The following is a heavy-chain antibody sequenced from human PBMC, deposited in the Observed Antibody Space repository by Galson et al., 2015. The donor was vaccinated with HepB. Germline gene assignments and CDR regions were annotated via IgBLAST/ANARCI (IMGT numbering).Heavy chain of an antibody. J-gene: IGHJ6*02. D-gene: IGHD6-19*01. CDR2: IKQDGSEK. Sequence: SLRLPCAASGFTFSSYWMSWARQAPGKGLEWVANIKQDGSEKYYVDSVKGRFTISRDNAKNSLYLQMNSLRAEDTAVYYCARVGSGHSSGWYPQDYYYYYGMDVWGQGTTVTVSS. CDR1: GFTFSSYW. V-gene: IGHV3-7*03. CDR3: ARVGSGHSSGWYPQDYYYYYGMDV.